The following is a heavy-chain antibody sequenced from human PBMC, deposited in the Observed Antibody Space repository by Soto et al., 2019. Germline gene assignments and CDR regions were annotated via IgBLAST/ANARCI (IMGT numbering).Heavy chain of an antibody. V-gene: IGHV3-30-3*01. CDR3: ARDFSGRHGDY. CDR1: GFTFSSYA. J-gene: IGHJ4*02. Sequence: GGSLRLSCAASGFTFSSYAMHWVRQAPGKGLEWVAVISYDGSNKYYADSVKGRFTISRDNSKNTLYLQMNSLRAEDTAVYYCARDFSGRHGDYWGQGTLVTVSS. CDR2: ISYDGSNK. D-gene: IGHD1-26*01.